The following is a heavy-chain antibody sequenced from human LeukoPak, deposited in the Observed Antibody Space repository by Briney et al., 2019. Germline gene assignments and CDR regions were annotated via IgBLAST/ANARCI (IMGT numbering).Heavy chain of an antibody. CDR3: ARVRVGASGSDAFDI. D-gene: IGHD1-26*01. V-gene: IGHV3-74*01. CDR1: GFTFSSYW. Sequence: QPGRSLRLSCAASGFTFSSYWMHWVRQAPGKGLVWVSRINSDGSSTSYADSVKGRFTISRDNAKNTLYLQMNSLRAEDTAVYYCARVRVGASGSDAFDIWGQGTMVTVSS. J-gene: IGHJ3*02. CDR2: INSDGSST.